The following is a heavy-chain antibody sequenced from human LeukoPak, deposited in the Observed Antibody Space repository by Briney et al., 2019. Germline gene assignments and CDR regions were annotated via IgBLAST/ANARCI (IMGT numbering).Heavy chain of an antibody. J-gene: IGHJ6*02. Sequence: GGSLRLSCAASGFTFSSYSMNWVRQAPGKGLEWVSYISSSGSTIYYADSVKGRFTISRDNAKNSLYLQMNSLRAEDTAVYYCARGQRCTNGVCSYYYGMDVWGQGTTVTVSS. CDR2: ISSSGSTI. CDR3: ARGQRCTNGVCSYYYGMDV. CDR1: GFTFSSYS. V-gene: IGHV3-48*04. D-gene: IGHD2-8*01.